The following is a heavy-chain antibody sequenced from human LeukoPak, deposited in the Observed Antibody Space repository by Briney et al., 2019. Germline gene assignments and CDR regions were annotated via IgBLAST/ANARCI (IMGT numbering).Heavy chain of an antibody. CDR3: ARDGPVATSYYYYYYMDV. CDR1: GFTFSSYS. D-gene: IGHD5-12*01. V-gene: IGHV3-48*04. Sequence: GGSLKLSCAASGFTFSSYSMNWVRQAPGKGLEWVSYISSSSSTIYYADSVKGRFTISRDNAKNSLYLQMNSLRAEDTAVYYCARDGPVATSYYYYYYMDVWGKGTTVTVSS. J-gene: IGHJ6*03. CDR2: ISSSSSTI.